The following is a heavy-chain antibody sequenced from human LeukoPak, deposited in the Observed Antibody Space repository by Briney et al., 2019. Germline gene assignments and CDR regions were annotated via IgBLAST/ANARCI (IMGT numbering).Heavy chain of an antibody. CDR2: IIGSGGST. D-gene: IGHD3-3*01. V-gene: IGHV3-23*01. CDR3: AKAYDFWSGIDY. J-gene: IGHJ4*02. CDR1: GFPFSSYA. Sequence: GGSLLLSCAASGFPFSSYAMSWVRPAPGKGLEWVSAIIGSGGSTYYADSVEGRFTISRDNSKNTLYLQMNSLRAEDTAVYYCAKAYDFWSGIDYRGQGTLVTVSS.